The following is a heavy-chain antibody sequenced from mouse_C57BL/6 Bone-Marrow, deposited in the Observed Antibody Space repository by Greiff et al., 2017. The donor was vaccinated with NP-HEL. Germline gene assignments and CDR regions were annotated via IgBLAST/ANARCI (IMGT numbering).Heavy chain of an antibody. CDR2: IYPGSGST. J-gene: IGHJ1*03. CDR1: GYTFTEYT. CDR3: ARDGDYVGSSYGYFDV. Sequence: QVQLQQSGAELVKPGASVKLSCKASGYTFTEYTIHWVKQRSGQGLEWIGWIYPGSGSTNYNENFKDKATLTADKSSSTVYLDLRRFTSEDSAVYFCARDGDYVGSSYGYFDVWGTGTTVTVSS. V-gene: IGHV1-62-2*01. D-gene: IGHD1-1*01.